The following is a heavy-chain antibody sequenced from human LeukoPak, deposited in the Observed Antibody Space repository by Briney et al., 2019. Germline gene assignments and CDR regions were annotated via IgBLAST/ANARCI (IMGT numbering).Heavy chain of an antibody. V-gene: IGHV3-30*18. D-gene: IGHD3-22*01. CDR3: AKSESRSHYYDSSGYYLFDY. Sequence: GGSLRLSCAASGFTFSSYGMHWVRQAPGKGLEWVAVISYDGSNKYYADSVKGRFTISRDNSKNTLYLQMNSLRAEDTAVYYCAKSESRSHYYDSSGYYLFDYWGQGTLVTVSS. CDR1: GFTFSSYG. CDR2: ISYDGSNK. J-gene: IGHJ4*02.